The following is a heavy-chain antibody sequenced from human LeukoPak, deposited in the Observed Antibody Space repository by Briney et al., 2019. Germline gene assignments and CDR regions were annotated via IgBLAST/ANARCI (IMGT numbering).Heavy chain of an antibody. J-gene: IGHJ6*02. CDR2: IYHSGST. Sequence: SETLSHTFAVSGGSISSSNWWSWVRQPPGKGLEWIGEIYHSGSTNYNPSLKSRVTISVDKSKNQFSLKLSSVTAADTAVYYCARGLLSFGEPQYYYYGMDVWGQGTTVTVSS. D-gene: IGHD3-10*01. CDR1: GGSISSSNW. V-gene: IGHV4-4*02. CDR3: ARGLLSFGEPQYYYYGMDV.